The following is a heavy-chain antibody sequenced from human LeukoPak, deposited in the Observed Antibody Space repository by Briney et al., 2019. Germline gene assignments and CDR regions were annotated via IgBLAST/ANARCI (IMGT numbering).Heavy chain of an antibody. J-gene: IGHJ4*02. CDR1: GFTFNNAW. V-gene: IGHV3-15*01. CDR3: TIYYCSGGSCPDY. Sequence: GGSLRLSCAASGFTFNNAWMNWVRQAPGKGLEWVGRIKSKTDGGTTDYAAPVKGRFTISRDDSKNTLYLQMSSLKTEDTAVYYCTIYYCSGGSCPDYWGQGTLVTVSS. D-gene: IGHD2-15*01. CDR2: IKSKTDGGTT.